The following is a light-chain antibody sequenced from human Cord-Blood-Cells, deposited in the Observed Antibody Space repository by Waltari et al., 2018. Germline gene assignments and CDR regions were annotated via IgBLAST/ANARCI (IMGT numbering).Light chain of an antibody. V-gene: IGLV3-21*04. CDR3: QVWDSSSDSWV. Sequence: SYVLTQPPSVSVAPGKTARITCGVNNIGRKSVHWYQQKPGQAPVLVIYYDSDRASGIPERFPGPKSGNTGTLTIRRVGAGDEAEYYCQVWDSSSDSWVFGGGTKLTVL. CDR2: YDS. CDR1: NIGRKS. J-gene: IGLJ3*02.